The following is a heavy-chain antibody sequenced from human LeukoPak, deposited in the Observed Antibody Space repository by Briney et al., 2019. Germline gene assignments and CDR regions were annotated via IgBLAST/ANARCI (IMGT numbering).Heavy chain of an antibody. D-gene: IGHD2-8*02. CDR3: AREYPVLLAFDI. CDR2: IIPIFGTA. CDR1: GGTFSSYA. J-gene: IGHJ3*02. V-gene: IGHV1-69*01. Sequence: ASVKVSCKASGGTFSSYAISWVRQAPGQGLEWMGGIIPIFGTANYAQKFQGRVTITADESTSTAYMELSSLRSEDTAVYHCAREYPVLLAFDIWGQGTMVTVSS.